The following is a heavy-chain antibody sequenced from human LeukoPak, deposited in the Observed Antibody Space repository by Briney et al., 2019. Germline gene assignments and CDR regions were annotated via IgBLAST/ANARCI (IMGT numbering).Heavy chain of an antibody. J-gene: IGHJ5*02. D-gene: IGHD2-2*01. CDR2: ISGSGDSA. V-gene: IGHV3-23*01. CDR1: GGFFTDYN. Sequence: ETLSLTCAVYGGFFTDYNWNWIRQAPGKGLEWVSAISGSGDSAYYADSVEGRFTISRDNSKNTLSLQMNSLKAEDTAEYYCARDKIPPQDIVVVPAATDLGANWFDPWGQGTLVTVSS. CDR3: ARDKIPPQDIVVVPAATDLGANWFDP.